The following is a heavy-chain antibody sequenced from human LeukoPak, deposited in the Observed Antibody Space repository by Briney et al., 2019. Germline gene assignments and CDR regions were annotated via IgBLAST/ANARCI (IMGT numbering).Heavy chain of an antibody. Sequence: AESLSLSCYPSELTVGSYGMEWVRQPPGKVLEWVALISSDGSDKYYADSVKGRFTISRDNSKNTLYLQMNSLRAEDTAVYYCVKGHIVLVPDAMPADILDCWGQGTLVTVSA. D-gene: IGHD2-2*01. CDR3: VKGHIVLVPDAMPADILDC. CDR1: ELTVGSYG. V-gene: IGHV3-30*18. CDR2: ISSDGSDK. J-gene: IGHJ4*02.